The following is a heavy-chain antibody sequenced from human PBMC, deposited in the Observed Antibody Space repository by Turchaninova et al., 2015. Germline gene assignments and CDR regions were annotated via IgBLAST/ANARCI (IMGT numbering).Heavy chain of an antibody. D-gene: IGHD3-3*01. CDR2: INAGNGNT. CDR3: ASPGGGYNYDFWSGPFHY. CDR1: GYXYTSYA. V-gene: IGHV1-3*01. J-gene: IGHJ4*02. Sequence: QVQLXXSGAXVKKPXAAVXVSCXXXGYXYTSYALHLVRQAPGQRLEWMGGINAGNGNTKYSQKFQGRVTITRDTSSSTAYMELSSLRSEDTAVYYCASPGGGYNYDFWSGPFHYWGQGTLVTVSS.